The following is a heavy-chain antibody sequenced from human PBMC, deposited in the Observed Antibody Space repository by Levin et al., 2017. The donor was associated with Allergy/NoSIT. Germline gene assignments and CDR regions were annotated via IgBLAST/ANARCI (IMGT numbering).Heavy chain of an antibody. CDR3: ARHGKTSLRFDAFDI. J-gene: IGHJ3*02. CDR2: IYPSDSDT. Sequence: GESLKISCKGSGYSFTSHWIGWVRQMPGKGLEWMGIIYPSDSDTRYSSSFQGQVTISADKSISTAYLQWSSLKASDTAIYYCARHGKTSLRFDAFDIWGQGTMVTVSS. V-gene: IGHV5-51*01. CDR1: GYSFTSHW.